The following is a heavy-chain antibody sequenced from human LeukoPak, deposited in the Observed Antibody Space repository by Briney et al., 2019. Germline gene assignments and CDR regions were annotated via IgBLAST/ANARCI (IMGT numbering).Heavy chain of an antibody. CDR3: ARRDSSSWYRDY. CDR2: IIPIFGAA. D-gene: IGHD6-13*01. Sequence: ASVKVSCKASGGTFSSYAISWVRQAPGQGLEWMGGIIPIFGAANYAQKFQGRVTITADESTSTAYMELSSLRSEDTAVYYCARRDSSSWYRDYWGQGTLVTVSS. V-gene: IGHV1-69*13. CDR1: GGTFSSYA. J-gene: IGHJ4*02.